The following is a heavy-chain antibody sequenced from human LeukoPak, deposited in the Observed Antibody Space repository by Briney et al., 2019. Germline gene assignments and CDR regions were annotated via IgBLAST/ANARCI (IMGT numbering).Heavy chain of an antibody. CDR1: AFTLGSYA. Sequence: GGSLRLSCAASAFTLGSYAMSWVRQAPGKGLEWVSSISGLDGTTFYADSVKGRFTISRDGSKNTLHLQMNSLRAEDTAVYYCAKEHSGSYPDPDRENWFDPWGQGTLVTVSS. J-gene: IGHJ5*02. CDR3: AKEHSGSYPDPDRENWFDP. D-gene: IGHD3-10*01. CDR2: ISGLDGTT. V-gene: IGHV3-23*01.